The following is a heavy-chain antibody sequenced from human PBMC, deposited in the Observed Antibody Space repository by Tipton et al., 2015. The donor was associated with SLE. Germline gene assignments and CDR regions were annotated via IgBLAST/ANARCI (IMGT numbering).Heavy chain of an antibody. J-gene: IGHJ3*02. CDR2: ITGSGEST. CDR1: GFTFTNYG. Sequence: SLRLSCAASGFTFTNYGMTWVRQAPGKGLQWVSTITGSGESTCYTDSVRGRFNISRDSSKNTLFLQMNSLRVEDTAVYYCARVGTYYDAFDIWGQGTRVTVSS. V-gene: IGHV3-23*01. CDR3: ARVGTYYDAFDI. D-gene: IGHD1-26*01.